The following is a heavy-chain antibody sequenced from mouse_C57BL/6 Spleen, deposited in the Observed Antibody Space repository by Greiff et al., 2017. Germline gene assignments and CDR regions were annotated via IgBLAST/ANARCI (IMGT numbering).Heavy chain of an antibody. D-gene: IGHD1-1*01. Sequence: VKLQESGAELVRPGASVKLSCKASGYTFTDYYINWVKQRPGQGLEWIARLYPGSGNTYYNEKFKGKATLTAEKSSSTAYMQLSSLTSEDSAVYFCARSGLRYWYFDVWGTGTTVTVSS. CDR1: GYTFTDYY. CDR3: ARSGLRYWYFDV. CDR2: LYPGSGNT. J-gene: IGHJ1*03. V-gene: IGHV1-76*01.